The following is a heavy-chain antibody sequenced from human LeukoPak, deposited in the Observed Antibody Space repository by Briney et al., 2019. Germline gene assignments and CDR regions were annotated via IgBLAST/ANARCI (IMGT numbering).Heavy chain of an antibody. CDR2: IYTSGST. Sequence: YPSETLSLTCTVSGGSISSSSYYWGWIRQPAGKGLEWIGRIYTSGSTNYNTSLKSRVTISVDTSKNQFSLKLSSVTAADTAVYYCARDKPPYDFWSGYYGNDAFDIWGQGTMVTVSS. J-gene: IGHJ3*02. CDR3: ARDKPPYDFWSGYYGNDAFDI. V-gene: IGHV4-61*02. CDR1: GGSISSSSYY. D-gene: IGHD3-3*01.